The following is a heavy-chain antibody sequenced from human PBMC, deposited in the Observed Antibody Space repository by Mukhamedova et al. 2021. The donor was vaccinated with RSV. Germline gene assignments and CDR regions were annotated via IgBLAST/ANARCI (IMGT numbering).Heavy chain of an antibody. D-gene: IGHD3-3*01. J-gene: IGHJ3*02. CDR2: GGT. V-gene: IGHV1-2*02. CDR3: ARDQGGWNYDFWSGYYFAAFDI. Sequence: GGTNYAQKFQGRVTMTRDTSISTAYMELSRLRSDDTAVYYCARDQGGWNYDFWSGYYFAAFDIWGQGTMVTVSS.